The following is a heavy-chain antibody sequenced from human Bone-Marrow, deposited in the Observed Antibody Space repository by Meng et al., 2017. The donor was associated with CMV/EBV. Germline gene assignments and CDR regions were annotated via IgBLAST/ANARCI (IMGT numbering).Heavy chain of an antibody. J-gene: IGHJ5*01. CDR2: IYHSGST. Sequence: GSLRLSCTVSGYSISSGYYWGWIRQPPGKGLEWIGSIYHSGSTYYNPSLKSRVTISVDTSKNQFSLKLSSVTAADTAVYYCASSWLYNWFDYWGQGTLVTVSS. CDR1: GYSISSGYY. CDR3: ASSWLYNWFDY. V-gene: IGHV4-38-2*02. D-gene: IGHD3-9*01.